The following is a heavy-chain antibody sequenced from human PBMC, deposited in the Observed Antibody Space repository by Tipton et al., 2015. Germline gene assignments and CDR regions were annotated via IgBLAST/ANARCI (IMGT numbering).Heavy chain of an antibody. CDR3: ARPLVGATTFGY. D-gene: IGHD1-26*01. CDR2: SDKEHSPI. J-gene: IGHJ4*02. CDR1: GFTFSDYP. V-gene: IGHV3-48*02. Sequence: SLRLSCAASGFTFSDYPLNWVRQAPGKGLEWVAYSDKEHSPIYYADSVKGRFTISRDNVKNSLYLQMNSLGDEDTAVYYCARPLVGATTFGYWGQGTLVTVSS.